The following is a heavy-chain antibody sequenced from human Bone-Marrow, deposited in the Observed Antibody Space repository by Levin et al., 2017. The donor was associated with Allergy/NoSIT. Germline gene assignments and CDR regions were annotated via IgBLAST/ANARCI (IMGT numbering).Heavy chain of an antibody. V-gene: IGHV3-23*01. CDR2: ITRSGSNT. D-gene: IGHD3-10*01. CDR3: AKHGGFDS. CDR1: GFTFNDHA. Sequence: GGSLRLSCATSGFTFNDHAISWVRQAPGKGPEWVSDITRSGSNTHYADSVKGRFTISRDSSRATVYLHMNSLRAADTALYYCAKHGGFDSWGQGTLVTVSS. J-gene: IGHJ4*02.